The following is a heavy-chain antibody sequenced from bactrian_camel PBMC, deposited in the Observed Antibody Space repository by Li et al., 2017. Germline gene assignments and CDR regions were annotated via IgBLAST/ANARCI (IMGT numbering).Heavy chain of an antibody. CDR2: IVSDGRS. D-gene: IGHD1*01. Sequence: VQLVESGGGSVQVGGSLRLSCQASGEISRDYCVGWYRQVPGKEREGVAEIVSDGRSTYADSVKGRFTISRDNAKNTVYLQMNNLKPEDTAMYYCAADDCRYKEMLYPFFHQSYQWNGWGQGTQVTVS. J-gene: IGHJ4*01. CDR3: AADDCRYKEMLYPFFHQSYQWNG. V-gene: IGHV3S53*01. CDR1: GEISRDYC.